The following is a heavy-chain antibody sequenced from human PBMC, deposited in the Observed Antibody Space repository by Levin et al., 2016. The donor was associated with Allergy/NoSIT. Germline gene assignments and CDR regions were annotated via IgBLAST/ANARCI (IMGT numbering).Heavy chain of an antibody. CDR2: ISNSGTST. J-gene: IGHJ4*02. D-gene: IGHD1-26*01. V-gene: IGHV3-23*01. CDR1: GFTFINHV. CDR3: GRDRVGI. Sequence: GGSLRLSCAASGFTFINHVMRWVRQAPGKGLEWVSLISNSGTSTYYAESVKGRFTISRDNSKNTLYLQMNSLRIEDTAVYYCGRDRVGIWGQGTLVSVSS.